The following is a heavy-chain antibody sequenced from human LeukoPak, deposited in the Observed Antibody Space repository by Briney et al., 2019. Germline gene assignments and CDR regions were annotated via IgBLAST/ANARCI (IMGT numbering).Heavy chain of an antibody. Sequence: PGRSLRLSCTASGFTFGDYAMSWFRQAPGKGLEWVGFMRTKLYGGTTEYAASVKGRFTTSRDNSKNTVNLQMGSLRIEDTAVYHCARMTLYGSGTVDWGQGILVTVSS. V-gene: IGHV3-49*03. D-gene: IGHD3-10*01. CDR2: MRTKLYGGTT. J-gene: IGHJ4*02. CDR1: GFTFGDYA. CDR3: ARMTLYGSGTVD.